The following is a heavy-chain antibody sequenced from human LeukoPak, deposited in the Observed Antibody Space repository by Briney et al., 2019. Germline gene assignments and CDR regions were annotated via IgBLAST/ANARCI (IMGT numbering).Heavy chain of an antibody. V-gene: IGHV3-21*01. D-gene: IGHD6-19*01. CDR1: GFTFSSYS. Sequence: GRSPRLSCAASGFTFSSYSMNWVRQPPGKGLEWVSSISSSSSYIYYADSVKGRYTISRDNAKNSLYLQMNSLRAEDTAVYYCARDLTVAGTPNWFDPWGQGTLVTVSS. CDR2: ISSSSSYI. CDR3: ARDLTVAGTPNWFDP. J-gene: IGHJ5*02.